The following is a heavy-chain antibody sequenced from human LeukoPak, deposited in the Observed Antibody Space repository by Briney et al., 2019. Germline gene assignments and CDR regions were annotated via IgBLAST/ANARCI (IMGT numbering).Heavy chain of an antibody. J-gene: IGHJ4*02. CDR3: TRDEVGATTEFDS. Sequence: ASVKVSCKASGYTFTSYDINWVRQATGQGLEWMGWMNPNSGNTGYAQKFQGRVTITRNSSISTAYMELSSLRAEDTAVYYCTRDEVGATTEFDSWGQGTLVTVSS. CDR1: GYTFTSYD. V-gene: IGHV1-8*03. D-gene: IGHD1-26*01. CDR2: MNPNSGNT.